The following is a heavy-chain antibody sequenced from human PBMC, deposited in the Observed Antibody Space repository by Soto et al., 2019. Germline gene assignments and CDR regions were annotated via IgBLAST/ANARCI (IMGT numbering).Heavy chain of an antibody. V-gene: IGHV3-23*01. J-gene: IGHJ4*02. Sequence: EVQVLESGGGLVQPGGSLRLSCAASGFTFSSYAMDWVRQAPGKGLEWVSGLSGGGGRTYYADSVKGRFTITRDNAKNTMDLDMNSLRPEDTAIYYCAREVRMAFDFWTAYPPSYDVWGQGTLVTVSS. CDR3: AREVRMAFDFWTAYPPSYDV. D-gene: IGHD3-3*01. CDR1: GFTFSSYA. CDR2: LSGGGGRT.